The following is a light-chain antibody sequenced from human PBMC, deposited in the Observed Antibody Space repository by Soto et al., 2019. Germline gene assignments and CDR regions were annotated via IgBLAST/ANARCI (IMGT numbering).Light chain of an antibody. CDR2: DVT. CDR1: SSDVGTHGY. CDR3: MCYAGGNNWV. J-gene: IGLJ3*02. Sequence: QSALTQPPSASGSPGQSVIISCTGTSSDVGTHGYVSWYQQHAGKAPKLMIYDVTKRPSGVPDRFSGSKSANTASLTVSGLQAEDEADYYCMCYAGGNNWVFGGGTKLTVL. V-gene: IGLV2-8*01.